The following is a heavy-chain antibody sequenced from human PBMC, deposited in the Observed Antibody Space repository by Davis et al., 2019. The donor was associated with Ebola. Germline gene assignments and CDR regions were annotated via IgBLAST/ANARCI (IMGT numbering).Heavy chain of an antibody. J-gene: IGHJ4*02. V-gene: IGHV3-73*01. Sequence: GESLKISCAASGFTFSGSAMHWVRQASGKGLEWVGRIRSKANSYATAYAASVKGRFTISRDDSKNTAYLQMNSLKTEDTAVYYCRGVGATDYFDYWGQGTLVTVSS. CDR1: GFTFSGSA. CDR2: IRSKANSYAT. CDR3: RGVGATDYFDY. D-gene: IGHD1-26*01.